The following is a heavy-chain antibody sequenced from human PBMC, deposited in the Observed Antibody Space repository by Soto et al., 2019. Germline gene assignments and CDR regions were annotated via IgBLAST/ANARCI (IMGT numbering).Heavy chain of an antibody. J-gene: IGHJ5*02. CDR1: GYSYRISTYS. CDR3: AGMPYTSGLRIDP. V-gene: IGHV4-30-2*01. Sequence: SETLYLTCNMSGYSYRISTYSWSWIRQPPGKALQWIGFIYQSGVTSYNPSLASRVSISLDRSNNQCSLKLKSVTAGDTAVYFCAGMPYTSGLRIDPWGPGTLVTVSS. CDR2: IYQSGVT. D-gene: IGHD6-19*01.